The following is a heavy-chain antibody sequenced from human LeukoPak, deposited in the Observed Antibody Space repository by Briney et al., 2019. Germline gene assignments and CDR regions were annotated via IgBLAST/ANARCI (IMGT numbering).Heavy chain of an antibody. J-gene: IGHJ4*02. CDR2: ISSSSSYI. CDR1: GFTFSSYS. CDR3: ARVSSLAAAGTTDY. D-gene: IGHD6-13*01. Sequence: GGSLRLSCAASGFTFSSYSMNWVRQAPGKGLEWVSSISSSSSYIYYADSVKGRFTISRDNAKNSLYLQMNSLRAEDTAVYYCARVSSLAAAGTTDYWGQGTLVTVSS. V-gene: IGHV3-21*01.